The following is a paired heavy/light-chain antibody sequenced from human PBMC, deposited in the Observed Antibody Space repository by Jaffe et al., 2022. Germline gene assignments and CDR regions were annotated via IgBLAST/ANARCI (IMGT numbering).Heavy chain of an antibody. CDR1: GFTFSSYA. V-gene: IGHV3-23*01. D-gene: IGHD2-15*01. J-gene: IGHJ4*02. Sequence: EVQLLESGGGLVQPGGSLRLSCAASGFTFSSYAMSWVRQAPGKGLEWVSAISGSGGSTYYADSVKGRFTISRDNSKNTLYLQMNSLRAEDTAVYYCAKGFMMGKYCSGGSCYSPFDYWGQGTLVTVSS. CDR2: ISGSGGST. CDR3: AKGFMMGKYCSGGSCYSPFDY.
Light chain of an antibody. CDR1: KLGDKY. CDR3: QAWDSSPVV. CDR2: QDS. Sequence: SYELTQPPSVSVSPGQTASITCSGDKLGDKYACWYQQKPGQSPVLVIYQDSKRPSGIPERFSGSNSGNTATLTISGTQAMDEADYYCQAWDSSPVVFGGGTKLTVL. V-gene: IGLV3-1*01. J-gene: IGLJ2*01.